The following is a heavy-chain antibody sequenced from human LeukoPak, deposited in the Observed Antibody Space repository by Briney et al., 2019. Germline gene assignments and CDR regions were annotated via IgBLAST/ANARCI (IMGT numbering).Heavy chain of an antibody. D-gene: IGHD5-12*01. CDR1: GYTFTNYG. Sequence: GASVKVSCKASGYTFTNYGITWVRQAPGQGLEWMGWSSADYGGTNYAQKLQGRVTMTTDTSTSTAHMELRSLRSDDTAVYYCASDPNGGYVLLYWGQGTLVTVSS. J-gene: IGHJ4*02. CDR2: SSADYGGT. CDR3: ASDPNGGYVLLY. V-gene: IGHV1-18*01.